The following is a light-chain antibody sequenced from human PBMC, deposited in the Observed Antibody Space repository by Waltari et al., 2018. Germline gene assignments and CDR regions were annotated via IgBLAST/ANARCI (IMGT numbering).Light chain of an antibody. V-gene: IGLV1-40*01. J-gene: IGLJ2*01. Sequence: QSALTQPPSLSGAPGQRVSISCTGKTPNFGAGYDVPWYQQLPGAAPKLLIYDTSNRPSGVPDRFSGSKSGTSASLAITGLQADDEADYYCQSYDSALRNVVFGGGTKLTV. CDR3: QSYDSALRNVV. CDR1: TPNFGAGYD. CDR2: DTS.